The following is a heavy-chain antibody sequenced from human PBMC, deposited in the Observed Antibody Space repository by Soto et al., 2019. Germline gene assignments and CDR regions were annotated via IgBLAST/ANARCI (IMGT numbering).Heavy chain of an antibody. Sequence: EVHLVASGGTLVQPGGSLKLSCAASGLTFSGSAMHWVRQASGKGLEWVGRIRSKANSYATTYAASVKGRFTIPRDDSKNTAYLQMNSLKTEDTAVYYCTREAIPPAKYYYYGMDVWGQGTTVTVSS. J-gene: IGHJ6*02. V-gene: IGHV3-73*02. CDR2: IRSKANSYAT. CDR1: GLTFSGSA. D-gene: IGHD2-2*01. CDR3: TREAIPPAKYYYYGMDV.